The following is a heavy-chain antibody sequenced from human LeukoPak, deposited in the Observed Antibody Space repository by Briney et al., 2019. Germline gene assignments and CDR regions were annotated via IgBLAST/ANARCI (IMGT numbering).Heavy chain of an antibody. CDR2: ISGSGGST. CDR3: AKGHCSSTSCHFGDAFDI. Sequence: GGSLRLSCAASGITFSSYAMSWVRQAPGKGLEWVSAISGSGGSTYYADSVKGRFTISRDNSKNTLYLQMNSLRAEDTAVYYCAKGHCSSTSCHFGDAFDIWGQGTMVTVSS. J-gene: IGHJ3*02. CDR1: GITFSSYA. D-gene: IGHD2-2*01. V-gene: IGHV3-23*01.